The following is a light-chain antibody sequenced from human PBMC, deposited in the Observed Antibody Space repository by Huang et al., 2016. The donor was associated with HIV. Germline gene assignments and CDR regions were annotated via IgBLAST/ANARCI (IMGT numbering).Light chain of an antibody. CDR3: QQYFSALWT. J-gene: IGKJ1*01. V-gene: IGKV1-NL1*01. CDR1: QGISNS. Sequence: DIQMTQSPPSLSASVADRVTITCRASQGISNSLAWYQQKPGKPPRLLVSGASKLESGVPSRFSGSGSVTDYTLTISSLQPEDFATYYCQQYFSALWTFGQGTKV. CDR2: GAS.